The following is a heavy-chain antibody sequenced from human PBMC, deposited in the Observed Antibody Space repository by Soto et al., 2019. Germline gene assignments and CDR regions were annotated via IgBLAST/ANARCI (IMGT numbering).Heavy chain of an antibody. V-gene: IGHV2-5*02. CDR2: FHWDDDK. CDR1: GFSFSSGGVG. CDR3: ALSLAPLNNSSYKVDV. D-gene: IGHD1-1*01. Sequence: QITLKESGPTLVKPTQTLTLTCTFSGFSFSSGGVGVAWIRQPPGKALEWLAFFHWDDDKGYSPSLRSRLTTTLDTSKNQLILTLTNMQPVETATYYSALSLAPLNNSSYKVDVWGQETTVTVSP. J-gene: IGHJ6*01.